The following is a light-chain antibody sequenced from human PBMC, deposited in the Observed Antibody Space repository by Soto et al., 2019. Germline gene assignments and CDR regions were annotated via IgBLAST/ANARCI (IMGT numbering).Light chain of an antibody. CDR1: QTIGIY. CDR3: QQSYRNPYT. J-gene: IGKJ2*01. V-gene: IGKV1-39*01. CDR2: AAS. Sequence: DIQLTQSPSSLSAFVGDRVTITCRAGQTIGIYLNWYQQKPGKAPKLLIYAASSLQSGVPSRFGGSGSGTDFTLTITSLEAEDFATYYCQQSYRNPYTFGQGNNLKIK.